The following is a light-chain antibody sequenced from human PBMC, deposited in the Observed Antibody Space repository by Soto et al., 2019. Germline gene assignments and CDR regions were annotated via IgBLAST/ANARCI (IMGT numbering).Light chain of an antibody. Sequence: DIQMTQTPATLSAFAGDRVTVTCRASQSVSSWVAWYQEKPGRGPKLLIYDASTWQSGVPSRFIGSGSGTEFTLTISSLQPDDFATYYCQQYNSYSPVTFGQGTKVDIK. CDR3: QQYNSYSPVT. V-gene: IGKV1-5*01. CDR1: QSVSSW. CDR2: DAS. J-gene: IGKJ1*01.